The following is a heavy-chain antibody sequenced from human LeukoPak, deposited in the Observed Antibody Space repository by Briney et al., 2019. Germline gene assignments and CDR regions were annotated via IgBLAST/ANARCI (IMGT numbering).Heavy chain of an antibody. Sequence: SVKVSCKASGGTFSSYAISWVRQAPGQGLEWMGGIIPIFGTAKYAQKFQGRVTITTDESTSTAYMELRSLRSEDTAVYYCARFSDYGDYGGFDYWGQGTLLTVSS. V-gene: IGHV1-69*05. D-gene: IGHD4-17*01. CDR2: IIPIFGTA. CDR1: GGTFSSYA. J-gene: IGHJ4*02. CDR3: ARFSDYGDYGGFDY.